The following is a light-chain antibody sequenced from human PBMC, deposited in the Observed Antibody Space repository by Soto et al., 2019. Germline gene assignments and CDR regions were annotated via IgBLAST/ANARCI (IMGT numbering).Light chain of an antibody. CDR1: QSVSTS. J-gene: IGKJ1*01. Sequence: IVLTQSPVTLALSPGERAVLSCRASQSVSTSLAWYQHKPGQAPRLFIYDASKRAPGIPARFSGSGSGTDFTRTISSLEPEDFAVYYCQVRDVWPSFGQGTKVEIK. V-gene: IGKV3-11*01. CDR3: QVRDVWPS. CDR2: DAS.